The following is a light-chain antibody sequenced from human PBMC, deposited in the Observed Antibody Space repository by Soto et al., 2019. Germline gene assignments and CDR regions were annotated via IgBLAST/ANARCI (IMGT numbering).Light chain of an antibody. CDR1: SSNIGAGYD. Sequence: QSVLTQSPSVSGAPGQRVTISCTGSSSNIGAGYDVHWYQQLPGTAPKLLIYGNSNRPSGVPDRFSGSKSDTSASLAITGLQAEDEADYYCQSYDSTLSVVFGGGTKLTVL. CDR2: GNS. CDR3: QSYDSTLSVV. J-gene: IGLJ2*01. V-gene: IGLV1-40*01.